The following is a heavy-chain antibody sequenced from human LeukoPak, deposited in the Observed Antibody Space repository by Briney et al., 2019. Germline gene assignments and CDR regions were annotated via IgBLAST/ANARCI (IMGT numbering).Heavy chain of an antibody. CDR2: ISGRSSTT. D-gene: IGHD1-26*01. CDR3: ASQVRAGGGMDV. V-gene: IGHV3-48*02. Sequence: GGSLRLSCAASGLTFINHNIYWVRQAPGKGLEWVSYISGRSSTTYYAVSVKGRFTISRDSGKNSLHLQMNSLRDEDTAVYYCASQVRAGGGMDVWGQGTTVTVSS. CDR1: GLTFINHN. J-gene: IGHJ6*02.